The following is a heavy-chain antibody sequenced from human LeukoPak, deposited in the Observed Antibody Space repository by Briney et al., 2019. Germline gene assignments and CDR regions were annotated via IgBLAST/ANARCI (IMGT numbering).Heavy chain of an antibody. Sequence: PSETLSLTCTVSGGSISSYYWSWIRQPPGKGLEWIGYIYYSGSTNYNPSLKSRVTISVGTSKNQFSLKLSSVAAADTAVYYCARERYSSSWPPGGWFDPWGQGTLVTVSS. CDR2: IYYSGST. V-gene: IGHV4-59*01. J-gene: IGHJ5*02. CDR1: GGSISSYY. CDR3: ARERYSSSWPPGGWFDP. D-gene: IGHD6-13*01.